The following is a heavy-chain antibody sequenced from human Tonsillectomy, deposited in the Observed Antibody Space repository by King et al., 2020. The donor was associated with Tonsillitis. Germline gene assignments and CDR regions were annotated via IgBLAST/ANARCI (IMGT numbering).Heavy chain of an antibody. Sequence: VQLVQSGGGLVRPGGSVRLSCAASGFTFNNAWMSWVRQAPGKGLEWVGLIKRKIDGGTTDYATPVKGRFTISRDDSKNTLYLQMNSLRTEDTAVYYCTTLAYLYHSSDYWGQGTLVSVSS. J-gene: IGHJ4*02. CDR1: GFTFNNAW. CDR2: IKRKIDGGTT. D-gene: IGHD3-22*01. V-gene: IGHV3-15*01. CDR3: TTLAYLYHSSDY.